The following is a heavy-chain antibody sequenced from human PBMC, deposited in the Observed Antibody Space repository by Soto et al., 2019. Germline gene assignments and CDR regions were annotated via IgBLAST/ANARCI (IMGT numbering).Heavy chain of an antibody. D-gene: IGHD2-21*01. CDR2: INHTGSP. CDR3: ASQVGIPNNRVGVV. J-gene: IGHJ1*01. Sequence: QLQLQKWGAGLLKPSETLSLTCAVYGGPFNNYYWSWIRQSPTKGLEWIGEINHTGSPNYNPSLKSRVTISIDTSKKQISLKLSSVTAADTAVYYCASQVGIPNNRVGVVWGQGTLVTVSS. CDR1: GGPFNNYY. V-gene: IGHV4-34*01.